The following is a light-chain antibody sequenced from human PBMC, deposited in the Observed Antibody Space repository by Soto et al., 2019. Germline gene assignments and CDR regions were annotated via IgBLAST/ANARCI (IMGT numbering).Light chain of an antibody. J-gene: IGKJ2*01. V-gene: IGKV3-20*01. CDR1: QTVGNSY. CDR2: GAS. Sequence: DIVLTQSPGTLSLSPGDTANLSCRASQTVGNSYLAWYQQKPGQAPTLLIYGASSRATGLPDRYSGSGSGIDFTLTISRLEPEDFAAYYCHLFVNSRYTFGQGTKLEIK. CDR3: HLFVNSRYT.